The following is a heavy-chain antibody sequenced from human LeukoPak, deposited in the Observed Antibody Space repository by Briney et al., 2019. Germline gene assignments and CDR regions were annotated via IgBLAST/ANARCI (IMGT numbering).Heavy chain of an antibody. Sequence: GGSLRLSCEASGFLFSNSWMSWVRLAPGKGLEWVANMNQDGSERNYVDSVKGRLTISRDNAKGSLYLQMNGLRAEDTAVYFCVKDRGYSTFDYRGQGTLVTVSS. CDR2: MNQDGSER. J-gene: IGHJ4*02. D-gene: IGHD4-23*01. CDR1: GFLFSNSW. CDR3: VKDRGYSTFDY. V-gene: IGHV3-7*03.